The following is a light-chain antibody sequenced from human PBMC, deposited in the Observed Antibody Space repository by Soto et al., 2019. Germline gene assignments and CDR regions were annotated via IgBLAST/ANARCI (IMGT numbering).Light chain of an antibody. J-gene: IGLJ2*01. CDR2: DTS. CDR3: LLSYSGAHVV. V-gene: IGLV7-46*01. CDR1: TGAVTSCHY. Sequence: QAVVTQEPSLTVSPGGTVTLTGGSSTGAVTSCHYPYWFQQKPGQAPRTLIYDTSNKHSWTPARFSGSLLGGKAALTLSGAQPEDEAEYYCLLSYSGAHVVFGGGTKLTVL.